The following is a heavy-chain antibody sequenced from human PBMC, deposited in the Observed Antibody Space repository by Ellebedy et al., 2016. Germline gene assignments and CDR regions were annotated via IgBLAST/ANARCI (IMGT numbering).Heavy chain of an antibody. D-gene: IGHD3-3*01. Sequence: SETLSLXXTVSGGSISSGGYYWSWIRQHPGKGLEWIGYIYYSGSTYYNPSLKSRVTISVDTSKNQFSLKLSSVTAADTAVYYCARETGGVYYDFWSGSTRYYYYMDVWGKGTTVTVSS. V-gene: IGHV4-31*03. CDR2: IYYSGST. CDR1: GGSISSGGYY. J-gene: IGHJ6*03. CDR3: ARETGGVYYDFWSGSTRYYYYMDV.